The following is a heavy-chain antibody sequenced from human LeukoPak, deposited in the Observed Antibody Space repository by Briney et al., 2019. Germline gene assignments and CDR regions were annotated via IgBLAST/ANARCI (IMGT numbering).Heavy chain of an antibody. CDR2: INHSGST. Sequence: SETLSLTCAVYGGSFSGYYWSWIRQPPGKGLEWIREINHSGSTNYNPSLKSRVTISVDTSKNQFSLKLSSVTAADTAVYYCAGLDVSSGYSDDAFDIWGQGTMVTVSS. V-gene: IGHV4-34*01. J-gene: IGHJ3*02. D-gene: IGHD3-22*01. CDR1: GGSFSGYY. CDR3: AGLDVSSGYSDDAFDI.